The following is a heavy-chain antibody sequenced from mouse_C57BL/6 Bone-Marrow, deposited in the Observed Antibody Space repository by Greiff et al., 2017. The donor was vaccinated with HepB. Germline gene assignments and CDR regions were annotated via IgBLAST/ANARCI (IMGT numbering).Heavy chain of an antibody. V-gene: IGHV1-69*01. CDR2: IDPSDSYT. J-gene: IGHJ1*03. Sequence: VQLQQPGAELVKPGASVKLSCKASGYTFTSYWMHWVKQRPGRGLEWIGEIDPSDSYTNYNQKFKGKSTLTVDKSSSTAYMQLSSLTAEDSAVYYCAREGEKNTGYFDDWGTGTTVTVSS. D-gene: IGHD5-1-1*01. CDR1: GYTFTSYW. CDR3: AREGEKNTGYFDD.